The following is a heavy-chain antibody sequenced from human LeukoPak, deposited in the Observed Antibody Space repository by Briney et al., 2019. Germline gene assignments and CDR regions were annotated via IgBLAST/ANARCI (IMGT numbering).Heavy chain of an antibody. J-gene: IGHJ5*02. CDR2: IYPCDSET. Sequence: GESLKISLKGSGYSFTRYWIGWVRQMPGKGLELMGIIYPCDSETRYSPSFQGQVTISADKSISTAYLQWSSLKASDTAMYYCARCLSQNNWFDPWGQGTLVTVSS. CDR3: ARCLSQNNWFDP. V-gene: IGHV5-51*01. D-gene: IGHD5/OR15-5a*01. CDR1: GYSFTRYW.